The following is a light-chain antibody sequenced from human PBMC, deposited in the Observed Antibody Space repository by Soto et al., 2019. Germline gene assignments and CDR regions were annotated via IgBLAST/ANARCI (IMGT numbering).Light chain of an antibody. CDR1: SSDVGSYNL. Sequence: QSVLTQPASVSGSPGQSITISCTGTSSDVGSYNLVSWYQQHPGKAPKLMIYEGSKRPLGVSNRFSGSESGNTASLTISGLQAEDEADYYCCSYAGSSAYVFGTGTKLTVL. V-gene: IGLV2-23*01. CDR3: CSYAGSSAYV. J-gene: IGLJ1*01. CDR2: EGS.